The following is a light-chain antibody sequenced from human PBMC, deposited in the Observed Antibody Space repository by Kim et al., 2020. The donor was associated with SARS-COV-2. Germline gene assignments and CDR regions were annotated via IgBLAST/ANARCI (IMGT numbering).Light chain of an antibody. V-gene: IGKV3-15*01. CDR1: QRIRSH. CDR2: DAS. Sequence: EIVMTQSPATLSVSPGEGATLSCRASQRIRSHLAWYQQKPGQAPRLLIHDASTRATDIPARFSGSGSGTEFTLTISSLRSEDFAVYYCQQYDNWPRTFGQGTRVEIK. J-gene: IGKJ1*01. CDR3: QQYDNWPRT.